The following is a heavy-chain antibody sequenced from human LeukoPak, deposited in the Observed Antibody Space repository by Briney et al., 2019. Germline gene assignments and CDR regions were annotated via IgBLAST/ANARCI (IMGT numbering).Heavy chain of an antibody. CDR1: GSSISSDDYY. J-gene: IGHJ4*02. Sequence: SQTLSLTCTVSGSSISSDDYYWSWIHQPPGKGLEWIGHITYSGSTDYSPSLRSRVTMSVDTSKNQFSLKLNSVTAAETATYFCARGGVGGYDYFDSWGQGTLVAVSS. V-gene: IGHV4-30-4*01. D-gene: IGHD5-12*01. CDR3: ARGGVGGYDYFDS. CDR2: ITYSGST.